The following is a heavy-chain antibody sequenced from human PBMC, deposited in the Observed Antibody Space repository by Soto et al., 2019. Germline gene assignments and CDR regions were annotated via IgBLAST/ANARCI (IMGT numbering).Heavy chain of an antibody. D-gene: IGHD6-13*01. J-gene: IGHJ4*02. CDR1: GFSFSSYA. V-gene: IGHV3-23*01. CDR3: AKEVYSTTWYYSDN. CDR2: ISDSGGIT. Sequence: PGGSLRLSCAASGFSFSSYAMTWVRQAPGEGLEWVSGISDSGGITYYGDSVKGRFTISRDNSKNTLYLQMNSLRAEDTAVYYCAKEVYSTTWYYSDNWGQGTLVTVSS.